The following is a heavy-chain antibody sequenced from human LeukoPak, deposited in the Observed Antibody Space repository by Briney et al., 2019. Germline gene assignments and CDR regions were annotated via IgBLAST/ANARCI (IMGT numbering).Heavy chain of an antibody. CDR3: AKDQSRGDTAMVPYYFDY. J-gene: IGHJ4*02. CDR1: GFTFSSYA. Sequence: PGGSLRLSCAASGFTFSSYAMSWVRQAPGKGLEWVSAISGSGGSTYYADSVKGRFTISRDNSKNTLYLKMNSMRAEDTAVYYCAKDQSRGDTAMVPYYFDYWGQGTLVTVSS. V-gene: IGHV3-23*01. D-gene: IGHD5-18*01. CDR2: ISGSGGST.